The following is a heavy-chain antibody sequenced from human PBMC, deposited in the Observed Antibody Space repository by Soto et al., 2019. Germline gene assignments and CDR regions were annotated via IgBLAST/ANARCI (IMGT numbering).Heavy chain of an antibody. CDR3: ARRYGSAIDY. CDR2: IYYSGST. Sequence: QVQLQESGPGLVKPSETLSLTCTVSGGSISSYYWSWIRQPPGKGLEWIGYIYYSGSTNYNPSLTSRVTISVDTSKNQFSLKRSSVTAADTAVYYCARRYGSAIDYWGQGTLVTVSS. D-gene: IGHD1-26*01. V-gene: IGHV4-59*08. CDR1: GGSISSYY. J-gene: IGHJ4*02.